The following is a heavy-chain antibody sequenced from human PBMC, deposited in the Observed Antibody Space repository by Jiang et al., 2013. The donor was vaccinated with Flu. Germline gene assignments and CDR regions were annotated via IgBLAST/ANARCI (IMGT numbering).Heavy chain of an antibody. V-gene: IGHV1-18*01. CDR1: GYSFSNYD. CDR3: ARRNYGDRGFDL. J-gene: IGHJ3*01. Sequence: GAEVKKPGASVKVSCKASGYSFSNYDVSWVRQSPGHGLEWMGWITTYSGYTNYAQKLQGRVTMTTDTSANTAYMELRSLGSDDTAVYYCARRNYGDRGFDLWGQGTLVTVSS. D-gene: IGHD4-17*01. CDR2: ITTYSGYT.